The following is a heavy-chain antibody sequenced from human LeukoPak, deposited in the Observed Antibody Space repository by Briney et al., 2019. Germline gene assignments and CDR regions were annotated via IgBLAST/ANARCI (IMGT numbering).Heavy chain of an antibody. Sequence: SVKVSCKASGGTFSSYAISWVRQAPGQGLEWMGRIIPILGIANYAQKFQGRVTITVDKSTSTAYMELSSLRSEDTAVYYCARDCSSTSCYIFPFDYWGQGTLVTVSS. CDR1: GGTFSSYA. CDR2: IIPILGIA. V-gene: IGHV1-69*04. J-gene: IGHJ4*02. D-gene: IGHD2-2*02. CDR3: ARDCSSTSCYIFPFDY.